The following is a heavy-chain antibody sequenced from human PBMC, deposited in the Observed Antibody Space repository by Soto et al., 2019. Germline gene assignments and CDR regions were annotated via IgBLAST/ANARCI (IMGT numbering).Heavy chain of an antibody. J-gene: IGHJ6*03. CDR2: TYYRSKWYN. CDR3: ARDRYYHYMDV. CDR1: GDSVFSNNVA. Sequence: SQTLSLTCAISGDSVFSNNVAWNWIRQSPSRGLEWLGRTYYRSKWYNDYAVSVKSRITIYTDTSKNQFSLQLNSVTPEDTAVYYCARDRYYHYMDVWGTGTTVTVSS. V-gene: IGHV6-1*01.